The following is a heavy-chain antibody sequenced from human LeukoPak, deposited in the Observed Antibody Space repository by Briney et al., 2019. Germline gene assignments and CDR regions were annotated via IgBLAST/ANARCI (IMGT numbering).Heavy chain of an antibody. CDR3: ARHSSGCLDY. CDR1: GFTFTSYA. CDR2: ISSNGGST. J-gene: IGHJ4*02. V-gene: IGHV3-64*01. Sequence: GGSLRLSCAASGFTFTSYAMHWVRQAPGKGLEYVSAISSNGGSTYYANSVKGRFTISRDNSKNTLYLQVGSLRAEDMAVYYCARHSSGCLDYWGQGTLVTVSS. D-gene: IGHD6-19*01.